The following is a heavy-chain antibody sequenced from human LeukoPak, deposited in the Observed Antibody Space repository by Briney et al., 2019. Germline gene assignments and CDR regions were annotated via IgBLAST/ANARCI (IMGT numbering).Heavy chain of an antibody. D-gene: IGHD6-13*01. CDR2: ISAYNGNT. CDR3: ARPIVAAGSNWFDP. J-gene: IGHJ5*02. CDR1: GYTFTSYG. V-gene: IGHV1-18*01. Sequence: ASVKVSCKASGYTFTSYGISWVRQAPGHGLEWMGGISAYNGNTNYAQKLQGRVIMTTDTSTSTAYMELRSLRSDDTAVYYCARPIVAAGSNWFDPWGQGTLVTVSS.